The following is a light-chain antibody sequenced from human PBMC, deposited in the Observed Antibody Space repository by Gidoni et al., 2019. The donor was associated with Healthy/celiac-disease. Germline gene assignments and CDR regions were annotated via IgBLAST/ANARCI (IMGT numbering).Light chain of an antibody. V-gene: IGLV2-14*01. Sequence: QAALTQPASVSGSAGQAITISCTGTSSDVGGYNYVSWYQQHPCKAPKLMIYEVSNRPSWVSNRFSGSKSGNTASLTISGLQAEDEADYYCSSYTSSSTRVFGGGTKLTVL. CDR1: SSDVGGYNY. CDR3: SSYTSSSTRV. CDR2: EVS. J-gene: IGLJ2*01.